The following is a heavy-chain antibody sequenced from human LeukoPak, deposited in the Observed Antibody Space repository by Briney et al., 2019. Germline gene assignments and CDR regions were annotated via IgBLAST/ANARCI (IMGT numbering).Heavy chain of an antibody. V-gene: IGHV1-2*02. CDR2: LNPKSGGT. D-gene: IGHD6-6*01. CDR3: ATLELYSSSSH. J-gene: IGHJ4*02. CDR1: GYTFIGYY. Sequence: ASVKVSCKASGYTFIGYYMHWVRQVPGQGLEWMGWLNPKSGGTNYAQKFQGRVTMTRDTSISTAYMELSRLRSDDTAAYYCATLELYSSSSHWGQGTLVTVSS.